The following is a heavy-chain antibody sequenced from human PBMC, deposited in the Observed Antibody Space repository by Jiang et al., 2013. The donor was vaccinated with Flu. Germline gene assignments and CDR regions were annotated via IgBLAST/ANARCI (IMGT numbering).Heavy chain of an antibody. CDR2: INPNSGGT. V-gene: IGHV1-2*04. Sequence: GAEVKKPGASVKVSCKASGYTFTGYYMHWVRQAPGQGLEWMGWINPNSGGTNYAQKFQGWVTMTRDTSISTAYMELSRLRSDDTAVYYCAREPEDGGGNSDGAFDIWGQGTMVTVSS. CDR1: GYTFTGYY. D-gene: IGHD4-23*01. CDR3: AREPEDGGGNSDGAFDI. J-gene: IGHJ3*02.